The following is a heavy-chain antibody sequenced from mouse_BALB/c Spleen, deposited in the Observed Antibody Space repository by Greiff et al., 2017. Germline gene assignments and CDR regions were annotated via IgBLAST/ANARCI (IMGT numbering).Heavy chain of an antibody. D-gene: IGHD2-2*01. V-gene: IGHV1S127*01. CDR1: GYTFTSYW. CDR2: IDPSDSYT. J-gene: IGHJ4*01. CDR3: TRGSIYYGYAYYAMDY. Sequence: QVQLQQPGAELVKPGASVKMSCKASGYTFTSYWMHWVKQRPGQGLEWIGVIDPSDSYTSYNQKFKGKATLTVDTSSSTAYMQLSSLTSEDSAVYYCTRGSIYYGYAYYAMDYWGQGTSVTVSS.